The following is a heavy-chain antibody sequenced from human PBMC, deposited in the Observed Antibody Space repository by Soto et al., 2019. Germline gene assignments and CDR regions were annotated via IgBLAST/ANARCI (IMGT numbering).Heavy chain of an antibody. CDR3: AKDSSTIFGVVTYYFAY. J-gene: IGHJ4*02. V-gene: IGHV3-30*18. CDR1: GFTFSSYA. D-gene: IGHD3-3*01. Sequence: QVQLVESGGGVVQPGRSLRLSCAASGFTFSSYAMHWVRQTPDKGLEWVAFLSYDGSHNYYADSGKGRFTISRDNSKSTLYLQMNSLRVEDTAVYYCAKDSSTIFGVVTYYFAYWGQGTLVTVSS. CDR2: LSYDGSHN.